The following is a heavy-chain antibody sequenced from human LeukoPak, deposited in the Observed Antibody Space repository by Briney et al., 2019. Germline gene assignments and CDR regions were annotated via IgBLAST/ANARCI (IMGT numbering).Heavy chain of an antibody. Sequence: SLRLSCAASGFTFSSYAVHWVRQAPGKGLEWVAVISYDGSNKYYADSVKGRFTISRDNSKNTLYLQMNSLRAEDTAVYYCARETNYCTNGVCYKYFQHWGQGTLVTVSS. CDR2: ISYDGSNK. CDR1: GFTFSSYA. V-gene: IGHV3-30*04. D-gene: IGHD2-8*01. J-gene: IGHJ1*01. CDR3: ARETNYCTNGVCYKYFQH.